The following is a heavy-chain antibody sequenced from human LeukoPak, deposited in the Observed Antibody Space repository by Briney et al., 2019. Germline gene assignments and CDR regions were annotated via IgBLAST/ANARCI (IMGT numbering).Heavy chain of an antibody. Sequence: ASVKVSCKASGYTFTGYYMHWVRQALGQGLEWMGWINPNSGGTNYAQKFQGRVTMTRDTSISTAYMELSRLRSDDTAVYYCANSFTVTSTFDYWGQGTLVTVSS. CDR2: INPNSGGT. D-gene: IGHD4-17*01. CDR3: ANSFTVTSTFDY. J-gene: IGHJ4*02. CDR1: GYTFTGYY. V-gene: IGHV1-2*02.